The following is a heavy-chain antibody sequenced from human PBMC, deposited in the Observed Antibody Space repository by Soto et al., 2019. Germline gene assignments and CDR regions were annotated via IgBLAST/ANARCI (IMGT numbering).Heavy chain of an antibody. CDR1: GGSISSYY. Sequence: PSETLSLTCTVSGGSISSYYWSWIRPPPGKGLEWIGYIYYSGSTNYNPSLKSRVTISVDTSKNQFSLKLSSVTAADTAVYYCARDPSIVLVPAATYYYYYYGMDVWGQGTTVTVSS. D-gene: IGHD2-2*01. J-gene: IGHJ6*02. CDR2: IYYSGST. CDR3: ARDPSIVLVPAATYYYYYYGMDV. V-gene: IGHV4-59*01.